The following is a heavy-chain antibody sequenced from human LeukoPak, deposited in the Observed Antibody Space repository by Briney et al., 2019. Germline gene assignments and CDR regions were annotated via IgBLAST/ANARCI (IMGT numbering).Heavy chain of an antibody. CDR2: IYYSGST. CDR1: GGSISSYY. D-gene: IGHD3-10*01. Sequence: SETLSLTCTVSGGSISSYYWSWIRQPPGKGLEWIGYIYYSGSTNYNPSLKSRVTISVDTSKNQFSLKLSSVTAADTAVYYCARDRGLWFGEHYYYYGMDVWGQGTTVPVSS. CDR3: ARDRGLWFGEHYYYYGMDV. V-gene: IGHV4-59*01. J-gene: IGHJ6*02.